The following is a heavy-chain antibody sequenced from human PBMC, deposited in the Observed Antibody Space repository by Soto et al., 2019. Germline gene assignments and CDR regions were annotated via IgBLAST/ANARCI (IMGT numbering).Heavy chain of an antibody. CDR3: ARGPITNNWFDP. CDR1: GYTFTSYA. J-gene: IGHJ5*02. V-gene: IGHV1-3*04. Sequence: GASVKVSCKASGYTFTSYAMHWVRQAPGQRLEWMGWINTDNGNTKSSQKFQGRVTITRDTSASTAYMELSSLRSEDTAVYYCARGPITNNWFDPWGQGTLVTVSS. CDR2: INTDNGNT.